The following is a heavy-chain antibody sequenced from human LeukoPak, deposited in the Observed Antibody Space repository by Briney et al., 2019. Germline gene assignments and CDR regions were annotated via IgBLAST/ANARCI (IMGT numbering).Heavy chain of an antibody. D-gene: IGHD1-1*01. Sequence: NPSETLSLTCTVSGVSISSYYWSWIRQPPGKGLEWIGYIYYSGSTNYNPSLKSRVTISVDTSKNQFSLKLSSVTAADTAVYYCARVGGTNYYYGMDVWGQGTTVTVSS. CDR3: ARVGGTNYYYGMDV. J-gene: IGHJ6*02. V-gene: IGHV4-59*01. CDR1: GVSISSYY. CDR2: IYYSGST.